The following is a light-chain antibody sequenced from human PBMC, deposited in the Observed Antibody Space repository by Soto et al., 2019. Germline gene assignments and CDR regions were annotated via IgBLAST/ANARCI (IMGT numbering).Light chain of an antibody. V-gene: IGKV3-15*01. CDR3: QQYNNWPLT. CDR2: GAS. CDR1: HSVNSH. J-gene: IGKJ5*01. Sequence: MMMTQSPATLSVSPGERVTLSCRTSHSVNSHVAWYQQKPGQAPRLLLYGASTRATGIPVRFSGSGFGTEFTLTISSLQSEDFAVYYCQQYNNWPLTFGQGTRLEIK.